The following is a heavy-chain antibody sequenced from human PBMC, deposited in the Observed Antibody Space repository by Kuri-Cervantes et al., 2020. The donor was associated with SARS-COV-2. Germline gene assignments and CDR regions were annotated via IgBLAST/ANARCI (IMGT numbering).Heavy chain of an antibody. V-gene: IGHV3-7*01. J-gene: IGHJ3*02. CDR3: ARDRRYYDSSGSIDAFDI. CDR1: GFTFSSYW. D-gene: IGHD3-22*01. CDR2: IKQDGSEK. Sequence: ETLSLTCAASGFTFSSYWMSWVRQAPGKGLEWVANIKQDGSEKYYVDSVKGRFTISRDNAKSSLYLQMNSLRAEDTAVYYCARDRRYYDSSGSIDAFDIWGQGTMVTVSS.